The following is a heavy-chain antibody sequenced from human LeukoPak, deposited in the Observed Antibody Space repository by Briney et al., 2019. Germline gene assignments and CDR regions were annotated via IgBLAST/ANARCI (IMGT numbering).Heavy chain of an antibody. CDR2: INPNSGGT. D-gene: IGHD1-14*01. CDR3: ARTLPGGVVDY. V-gene: IGHV1-2*02. CDR1: GYTFTGYY. J-gene: IGHJ4*02. Sequence: ASVKVSCKASGYTFTGYYMHWVRQAPGQGLEWMGWINPNSGGTNYAQKFQGRVTISRDTSKSTAYMELSSLRSGDTAVYYCARTLPGGVVDYWGQGTLVTVSS.